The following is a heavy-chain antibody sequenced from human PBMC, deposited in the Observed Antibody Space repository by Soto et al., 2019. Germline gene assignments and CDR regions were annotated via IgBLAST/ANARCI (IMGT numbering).Heavy chain of an antibody. CDR1: GCTFSNAW. CDR3: TTALYYYDSSGYYYLDY. V-gene: IGHV3-15*07. J-gene: IGHJ4*02. CDR2: IKSKTDGGTT. Sequence: GGSLRLSWAASGCTFSNAWRNWVRKAPGKGLEWVGRIKSKTDGGTTDYAAPVKGRFTISRDDSKNTLYLQMNSLKTEDTAVYYCTTALYYYDSSGYYYLDYWGQGTLVTVSS. D-gene: IGHD3-22*01.